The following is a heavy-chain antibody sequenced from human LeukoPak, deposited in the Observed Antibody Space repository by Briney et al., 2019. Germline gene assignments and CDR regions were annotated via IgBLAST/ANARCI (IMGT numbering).Heavy chain of an antibody. CDR2: ISGSGGST. CDR1: GFTFSSYA. J-gene: IGHJ4*02. D-gene: IGHD6-13*01. V-gene: IGHV3-23*01. CDR3: AKGGLYSSSWSLLDY. Sequence: GGSLRLSCAASGFTFSSYAMSWVRQAPGKGLEWVSAISGSGGSTYYADSVKGRFTISRDNSKNTLYLQMNSLRAEDTAVYYCAKGGLYSSSWSLLDYWGQGTLVTVSS.